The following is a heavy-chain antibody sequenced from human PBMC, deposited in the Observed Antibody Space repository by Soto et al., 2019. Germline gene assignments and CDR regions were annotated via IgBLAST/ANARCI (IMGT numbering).Heavy chain of an antibody. J-gene: IGHJ6*02. Sequence: GGSLRLSCAASGITFSSYGMTFSSYAMSWVRQAPGKGLEWVSTISGSGDSTYYADSVKGRFTISRDNSKNTLFLQMNSLRAGDTALYYCASDLSGRADVWGQGTTVTVSS. CDR3: ASDLSGRADV. CDR1: GITFSSYGMTFSSYA. D-gene: IGHD2-21*01. CDR2: ISGSGDST. V-gene: IGHV3-23*01.